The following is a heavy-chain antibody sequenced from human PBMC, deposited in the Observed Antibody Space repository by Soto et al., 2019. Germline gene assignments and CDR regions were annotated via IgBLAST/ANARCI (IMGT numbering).Heavy chain of an antibody. CDR3: ATTKGYIDPFDL. CDR2: INPSGGST. D-gene: IGHD5-12*01. J-gene: IGHJ4*02. V-gene: IGHV1-46*01. CDR1: GYTFTSYY. Sequence: GASVKVSCKASGYTFTSYYMHWVRQAPGQGLEWMGIINPSGGSTSYAQKFQGRFTISRDDSRNTLNLQMNSLRAEDTAIYFCATTKGYIDPFDLWGQGTLVTVSS.